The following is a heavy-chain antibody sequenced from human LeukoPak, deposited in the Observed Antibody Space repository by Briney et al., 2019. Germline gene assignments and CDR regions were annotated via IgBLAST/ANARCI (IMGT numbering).Heavy chain of an antibody. CDR1: GFTFSDYS. V-gene: IGHV3-48*01. Sequence: PGGSLRLSCAASGFTFSDYSMNWVPQAPGKGPEWLSYIVSSSHVTHYADSVMGRFTISRDNAKSSLYLQVDSLRTDDTAVYYCAREDDDWGPNTFDLWGPGTKVTVS. J-gene: IGHJ3*01. D-gene: IGHD7-27*01. CDR2: IVSSSHVT. CDR3: AREDDDWGPNTFDL.